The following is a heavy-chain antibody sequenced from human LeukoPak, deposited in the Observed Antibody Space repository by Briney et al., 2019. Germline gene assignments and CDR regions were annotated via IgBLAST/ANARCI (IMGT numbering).Heavy chain of an antibody. CDR1: GFTFSSYG. Sequence: GGSLRPSCAASGFTFSSYGMHWVRQAPGKGLEWVAFIRYGGSNKYYADSVKGRFTISRDNSKNTLYLQMNSLRAEDTAVYYCVKDRHYSSSIMGIWGQGTLVTVSS. D-gene: IGHD6-19*01. V-gene: IGHV3-30*02. CDR2: IRYGGSNK. J-gene: IGHJ4*02. CDR3: VKDRHYSSSIMGI.